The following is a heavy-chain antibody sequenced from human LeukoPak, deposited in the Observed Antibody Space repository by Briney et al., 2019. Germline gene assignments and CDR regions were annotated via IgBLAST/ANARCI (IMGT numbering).Heavy chain of an antibody. V-gene: IGHV1-46*01. CDR3: ARGEGLLWFGELPDY. Sequence: ASVKVSCKASGYTFTSYYMHWVRQAPGQGLEWMGIINPSGGSTSYAQKFQGGVTMTRDTSTSTVYMELSSLRSEDTAVYYCARGEGLLWFGELPDYWGQGTLVTVSS. D-gene: IGHD3-10*01. CDR2: INPSGGST. J-gene: IGHJ4*02. CDR1: GYTFTSYY.